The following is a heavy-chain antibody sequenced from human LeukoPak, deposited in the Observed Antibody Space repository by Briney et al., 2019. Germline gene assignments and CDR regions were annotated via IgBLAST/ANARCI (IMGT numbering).Heavy chain of an antibody. V-gene: IGHV5-51*01. CDR1: GYSFTSYW. CDR2: IYPDDSDT. CDR3: ARPHSYGYSGPFDY. J-gene: IGHJ4*02. Sequence: GGSLKISCKGSGYSFTSYWIGWVRQTPGKGLEWMGIIYPDDSDTRYSPSFQGQVTISADKSISTAYLQWSSLKASDTAMYYCARPHSYGYSGPFDYWGQGTLVTVSS. D-gene: IGHD5-18*01.